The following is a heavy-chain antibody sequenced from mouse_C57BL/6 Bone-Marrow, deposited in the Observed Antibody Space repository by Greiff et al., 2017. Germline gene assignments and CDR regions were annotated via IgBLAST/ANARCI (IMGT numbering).Heavy chain of an antibody. CDR1: GYAFTNYL. J-gene: IGHJ3*01. CDR3: ARKGDYYGSGGFAY. V-gene: IGHV1-54*01. D-gene: IGHD1-1*01. CDR2: INPGSGGT. Sequence: VQLQQSGAELVRPGTSVKVSCKASGYAFTNYLIEWVKQRPGQGLEWIGVINPGSGGTNYNEKFKGKATLTADKSSSTAYMQLSSLTSEDSAVXVCARKGDYYGSGGFAYWGQGTLVTVSA.